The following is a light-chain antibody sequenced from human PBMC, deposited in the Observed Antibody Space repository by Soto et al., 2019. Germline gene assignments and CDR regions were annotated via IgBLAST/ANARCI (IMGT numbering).Light chain of an antibody. CDR3: QRYNNWPPWT. CDR1: QSVSSN. J-gene: IGKJ1*01. CDR2: GAS. V-gene: IGKV3-15*01. Sequence: EIVMTQSPATLSVSPGERATLSCMASQSVSSNLAWYQQKPGQAPRLLIYGASTRATGIPARFSGSGSGTEFTLTISSLQSEDFAVYYCQRYNNWPPWTFGQGTKVDIK.